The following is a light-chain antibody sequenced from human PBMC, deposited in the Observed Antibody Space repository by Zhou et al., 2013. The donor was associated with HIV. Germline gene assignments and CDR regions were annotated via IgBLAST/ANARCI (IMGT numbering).Light chain of an antibody. CDR2: AAS. V-gene: IGKV1D-13*01. CDR3: QQYYDYPWT. Sequence: AIQLTQSPSSLSASVGDRVTITCRASQGISNSVAWYQLKPGKAPNLLIYAASTLESGVPSRFSATGSGTDFTLTIGCLQSEDFATYYCQQYYDYPWTFGQGTTVEFK. J-gene: IGKJ1*01. CDR1: QGISNS.